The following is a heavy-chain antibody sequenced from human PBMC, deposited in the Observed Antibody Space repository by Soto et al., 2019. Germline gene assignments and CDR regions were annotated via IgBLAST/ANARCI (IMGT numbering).Heavy chain of an antibody. CDR2: IIRASSET. J-gene: IGHJ4*02. CDR3: GRFAY. CDR1: GFTFSRVS. Sequence: AGSLSLSSEASGFTFSRVSMNLVRQLPGKGLEWVASIIRASSETWYADSVKGRFINSRDNAQDPLFLQMNTLRPEDSGIYYCGRFAYWGPGTQVTVSS. V-gene: IGHV3-21*04.